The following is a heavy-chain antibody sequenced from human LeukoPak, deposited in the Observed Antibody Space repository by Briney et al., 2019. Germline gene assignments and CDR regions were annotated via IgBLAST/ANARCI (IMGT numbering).Heavy chain of an antibody. Sequence: GGSLRLSCAASGFTFSSHWMSWVRQAPGGGLEWVANIKQYGSEKYYVDSVKGRFTISRDNAKNSLYLQMNSLRAEDTAVYYCARDGGIVPAVIRRRDTRWFDPWGQGTLVTISS. J-gene: IGHJ5*02. V-gene: IGHV3-7*01. CDR3: ARDGGIVPAVIRRRDTRWFDP. CDR2: IKQYGSEK. D-gene: IGHD2-2*01. CDR1: GFTFSSHW.